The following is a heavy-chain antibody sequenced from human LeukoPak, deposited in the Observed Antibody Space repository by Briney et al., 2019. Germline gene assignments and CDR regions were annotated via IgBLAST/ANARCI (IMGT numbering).Heavy chain of an antibody. CDR2: IYHSGST. CDR1: GYSISSGYY. V-gene: IGHV4-38-2*01. CDR3: ARQGGGRITIFGVVIPFDY. D-gene: IGHD3-3*01. Sequence: PSETLSLTCAVSGYSISSGYYWGWIRQPLGKGLEWIGSIYHSGSTYYNPSLKSRVTISVDTSKNQFSLKLSSVTAADTAVYYCARQGGGRITIFGVVIPFDYWGQGTLVTVSS. J-gene: IGHJ4*02.